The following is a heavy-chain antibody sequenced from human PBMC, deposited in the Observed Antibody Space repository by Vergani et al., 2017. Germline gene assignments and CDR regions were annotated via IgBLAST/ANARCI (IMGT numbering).Heavy chain of an antibody. CDR1: GFTVSSNY. D-gene: IGHD5-12*01. CDR3: ARDISFGRGLYYYGMDV. Sequence: EVQLVESGGGLVQPGGSLRLSCAASGFTVSSNYMSWVRQAPGKGLEWVSVIYSGGSTYYADSVKGRFTISRDNSKNTLYLQMNSLRAEDTAVYYCARDISFGRGLYYYGMDVWGQGTTVTVSS. V-gene: IGHV3-66*02. J-gene: IGHJ6*02. CDR2: IYSGGST.